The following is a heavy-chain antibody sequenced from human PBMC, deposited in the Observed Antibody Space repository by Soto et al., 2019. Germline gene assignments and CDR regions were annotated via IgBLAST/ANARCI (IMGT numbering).Heavy chain of an antibody. J-gene: IGHJ6*02. D-gene: IGHD6-13*01. CDR1: GYTFTSYG. V-gene: IGHV1-69*13. Sequence: SVKVSCKASGYTFTSYGISWVRQAPGQGLEWMGGIIPIFGTANYAQKFQGRVTITADESTSTAYMELSSLRSEDTAVYYCALGAKAAGAPMYYYYYGMDVWGQGTTVTVSS. CDR2: IIPIFGTA. CDR3: ALGAKAAGAPMYYYYYGMDV.